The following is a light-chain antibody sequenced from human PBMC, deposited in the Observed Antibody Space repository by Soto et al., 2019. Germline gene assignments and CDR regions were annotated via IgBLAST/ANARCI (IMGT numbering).Light chain of an antibody. V-gene: IGKV1-5*03. CDR3: QQYNTYYT. CDR2: KAS. J-gene: IGKJ2*01. Sequence: DIQMTQSPSEMSESVGDRVRINVRASQNISHWLAWYQQRPGTAPNLLIYKASRLETGVPSSFSGSGSGTEFSLTISSLQPDDFATYYCQQYNTYYTFGQGTKVDIK. CDR1: QNISHW.